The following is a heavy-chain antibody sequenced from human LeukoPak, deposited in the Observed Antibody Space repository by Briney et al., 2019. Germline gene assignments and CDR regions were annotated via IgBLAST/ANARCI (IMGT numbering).Heavy chain of an antibody. V-gene: IGHV3-74*01. D-gene: IGHD4-11*01. J-gene: IGHJ4*02. Sequence: EGSLRLSCTTSGIIFRNYWIHWVRQAPGKGLVWVSHITQDGSSTFYADSVKGRFTTSRDDAKNTVFLQMNSLTAEDTGVYYCATDDYRGLGYWGRGILVTVSS. CDR3: ATDDYRGLGY. CDR1: GIIFRNYW. CDR2: ITQDGSST.